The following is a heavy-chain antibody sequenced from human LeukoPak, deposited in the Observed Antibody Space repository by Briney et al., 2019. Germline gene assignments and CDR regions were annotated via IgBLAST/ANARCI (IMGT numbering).Heavy chain of an antibody. CDR1: GFTSSGDR. Sequence: GGSLRLSCAASGFTSSGDRMSWVRQAPGKGLEWVASIKNNGSAKDSADSVKGRFTISRDNAKTSLYLQLNSLRAEATALYYCARGNYSSSWFGSGPFDYWGQGTLVTVSS. CDR2: IKNNGSAK. V-gene: IGHV3-7*04. J-gene: IGHJ4*02. CDR3: ARGNYSSSWFGSGPFDY. D-gene: IGHD6-13*01.